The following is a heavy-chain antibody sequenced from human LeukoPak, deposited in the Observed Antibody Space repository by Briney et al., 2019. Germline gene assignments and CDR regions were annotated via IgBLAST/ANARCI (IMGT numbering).Heavy chain of an antibody. D-gene: IGHD5-24*01. V-gene: IGHV3-53*01. CDR2: IYSGGST. CDR1: GFTVSNNY. CDR3: ARVLVGSGYNPLDY. J-gene: IGHJ4*02. Sequence: GGSLRLSCAVSGFTVSNNYMSWVRQAPGKGLEWVSVIYSGGSTYYADSVKGRFTISRDNSKNTLYLQMNSLRAEDTAVYYCARVLVGSGYNPLDYWGQGTLVTVSS.